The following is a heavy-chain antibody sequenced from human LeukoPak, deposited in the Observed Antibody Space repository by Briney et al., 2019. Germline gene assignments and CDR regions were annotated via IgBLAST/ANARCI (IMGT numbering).Heavy chain of an antibody. J-gene: IGHJ4*02. CDR1: GYSLTSGFY. D-gene: IGHD2-2*01. V-gene: IGHV4-38-2*01. CDR2: IYYSGST. Sequence: SETLSLTCSVSGYSLTSGFYWAWIRQPPGKGLEWIGSIYYSGSTYYNPSLKSRVTISVDTSKNQFSLKLSSVTAADTAVYYCAAIVVVPAATPYYFDYWGQGTLVTVSS. CDR3: AAIVVVPAATPYYFDY.